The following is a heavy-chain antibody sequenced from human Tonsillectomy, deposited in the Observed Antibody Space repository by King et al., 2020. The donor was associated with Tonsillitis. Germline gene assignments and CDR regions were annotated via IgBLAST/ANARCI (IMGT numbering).Heavy chain of an antibody. V-gene: IGHV4-39*01. CDR2: ISYSGST. CDR3: ARYYSGGYYYMDV. Sequence: QLQESGPGLVKPSETLSLTCTVSGGSLSSSSYYWGWIRQPPGQGLEWIGSISYSGSTYYNPSLKSRVTISVDTSKKQFSLKLSSVTAADTAVYFCARYYSGGYYYMDVWGKGTTVTVSS. J-gene: IGHJ6*03. D-gene: IGHD2/OR15-2a*01. CDR1: GGSLSSSSYY.